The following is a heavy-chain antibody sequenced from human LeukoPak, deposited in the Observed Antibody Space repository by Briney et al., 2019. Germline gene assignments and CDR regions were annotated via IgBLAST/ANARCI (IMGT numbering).Heavy chain of an antibody. J-gene: IGHJ4*02. Sequence: ASVKVSCKASGYTFTSYYIHWVRPDPGQGLEWMGIINPTGGSTSYAQKFQGRVTMTRDTSTSTVYMELSSLRSEDTAVYYWARGAYNWNSPPFDYWGQGTLVTVS. CDR2: INPTGGST. V-gene: IGHV1-46*01. D-gene: IGHD1-7*01. CDR3: ARGAYNWNSPPFDY. CDR1: GYTFTSYY.